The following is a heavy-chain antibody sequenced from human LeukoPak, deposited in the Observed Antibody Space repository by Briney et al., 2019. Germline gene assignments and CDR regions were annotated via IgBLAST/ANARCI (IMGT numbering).Heavy chain of an antibody. CDR2: INHSGST. V-gene: IGHV4-34*01. CDR1: GGSFSGYY. J-gene: IGHJ6*02. CDR3: ARDFFGQQLAFCYYYGMDV. Sequence: SETLSLTCAVYGGSFSGYYWSWIRQPPGKGLEWIGEINHSGSTNYNPSLKSRVTISVDTSKNQFSLKLSSVTAADTAVYYCARDFFGQQLAFCYYYGMDVWGQGTTVTVSS. D-gene: IGHD6-13*01.